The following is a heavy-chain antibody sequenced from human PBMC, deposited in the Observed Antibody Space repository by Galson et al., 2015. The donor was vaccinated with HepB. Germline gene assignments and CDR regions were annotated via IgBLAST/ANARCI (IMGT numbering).Heavy chain of an antibody. J-gene: IGHJ3*02. CDR1: GFSFNKYA. CDR3: ARTTSLRYDAFDI. CDR2: IWYGDDNK. Sequence: LRLSCAASGFSFNKYAMHWVRQAPGKGLEWISSIWYGDDNKKYADSVKGRFSISRDSSKNTLYLQMNSLSAADSAVYYCARTTSLRYDAFDIWGQGTMVTVSS. V-gene: IGHV3-33*03. D-gene: IGHD2-2*02.